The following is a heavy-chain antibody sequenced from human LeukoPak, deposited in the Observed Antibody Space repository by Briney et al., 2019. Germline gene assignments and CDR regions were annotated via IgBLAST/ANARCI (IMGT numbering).Heavy chain of an antibody. Sequence: GGSLRLSCAASGFTFSSYAKSWVRQAPGKGLEWVSAISGSGGSTYCADSVKGRFIISRDNSKNTLYLQMNSLRAEDTAVYYCPVYYYDSSGYYGLDYWGQGTLVTVSS. CDR3: PVYYYDSSGYYGLDY. CDR2: ISGSGGST. V-gene: IGHV3-23*01. D-gene: IGHD3-22*01. J-gene: IGHJ4*02. CDR1: GFTFSSYA.